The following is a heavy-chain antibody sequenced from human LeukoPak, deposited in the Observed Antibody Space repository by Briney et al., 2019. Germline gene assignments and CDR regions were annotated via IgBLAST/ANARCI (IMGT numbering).Heavy chain of an antibody. CDR3: AREGCFYRPLDY. CDR2: DPLDGRT. CDR1: GGSVTSTNW. V-gene: IGHV4-4*02. J-gene: IGHJ4*02. Sequence: SETLSLTCDVSGGSVTSTNWWSWVRQPPRRGLEWIWVDPLDGRTNYDQSLKGRLIMSVDLPENHIPLKLPSVPAADTAVYYCAREGCFYRPLDYSGQGPLVTVSS. D-gene: IGHD3-3*01.